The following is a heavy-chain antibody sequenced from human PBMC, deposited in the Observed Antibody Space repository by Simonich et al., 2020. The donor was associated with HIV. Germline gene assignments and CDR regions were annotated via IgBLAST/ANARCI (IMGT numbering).Heavy chain of an antibody. Sequence: QVQLVESGGGVVQPGRSLRLSCAASGFTFSSYEWPWVRQAPGKGREWVAVISYDGSNKYYADSVKGRFTISRYNSQNTLYLQMNSLRAWDTAVYYCASGGSISSVWADDYWGQGTLVTVSS. CDR2: ISYDGSNK. CDR1: GFTFSSYE. J-gene: IGHJ4*02. CDR3: ASGGSISSVWADDY. D-gene: IGHD3-16*01. V-gene: IGHV3-30*07.